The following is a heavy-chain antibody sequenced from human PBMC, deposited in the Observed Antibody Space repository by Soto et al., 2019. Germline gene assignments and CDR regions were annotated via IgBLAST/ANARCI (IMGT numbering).Heavy chain of an antibody. D-gene: IGHD6-13*01. J-gene: IGHJ4*02. CDR1: GYTFTSYG. CDR3: ASGPGIAAAGNSY. Sequence: ASVKVSCKASGYTFTSYGISWVRQAPGQGLEWMGWISAYNGNTNYAQKLQGRVTMTTDTSTSTACMELRSLRSDDTAVYYCASGPGIAAAGNSYWGQGTLVTVSS. CDR2: ISAYNGNT. V-gene: IGHV1-18*01.